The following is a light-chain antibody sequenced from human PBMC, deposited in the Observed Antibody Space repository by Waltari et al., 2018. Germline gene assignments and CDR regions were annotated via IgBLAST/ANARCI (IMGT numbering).Light chain of an antibody. Sequence: SYVLTQTPSVSLAPGQTAIITCGGDNIESQSVHWYQLQPGQAPGLVMFYDSDRPPGIPDRFSGSNSGNTATLTISRVEDDDEADYFCQVWDDSNNSGVFGGGTKLTVL. CDR3: QVWDDSNNSGV. CDR1: NIESQS. V-gene: IGLV3-21*04. CDR2: YDS. J-gene: IGLJ2*01.